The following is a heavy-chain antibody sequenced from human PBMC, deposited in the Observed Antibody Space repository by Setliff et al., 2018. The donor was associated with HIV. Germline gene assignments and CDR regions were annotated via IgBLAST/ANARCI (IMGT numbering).Heavy chain of an antibody. Sequence: PSETLSLTCTVSGGSISSGSYYWGWIRQPPGKGLEWIGNIYYVGTTFYNPSLKSRVTISVDTSKNQFSLKLISVTAADTAVYYCAVYFSAWDAFDTWGQGTMVTVSS. CDR1: GGSISSGSYY. D-gene: IGHD3-3*01. CDR2: IYYVGTT. CDR3: AVYFSAWDAFDT. J-gene: IGHJ3*02. V-gene: IGHV4-39*01.